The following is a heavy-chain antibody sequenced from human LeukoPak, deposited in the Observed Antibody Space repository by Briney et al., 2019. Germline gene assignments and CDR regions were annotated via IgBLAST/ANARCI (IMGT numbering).Heavy chain of an antibody. V-gene: IGHV4-59*08. D-gene: IGHD2-2*01. Sequence: PSETLSLTCTVPDGSISNYFWSWIRQPPGKGLEWIGYIYYTGMTNSNPSLKSRVTISMDTPKNQFSLNLRSVTAADTAIYYCARHGRMVRMSKFSTGIDQWGQGTLVTVSS. CDR1: DGSISNYF. CDR2: IYYTGMT. J-gene: IGHJ4*02. CDR3: ARHGRMVRMSKFSTGIDQ.